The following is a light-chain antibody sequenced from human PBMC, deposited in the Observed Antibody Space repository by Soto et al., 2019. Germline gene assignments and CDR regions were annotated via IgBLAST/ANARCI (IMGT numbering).Light chain of an antibody. V-gene: IGKV3-11*01. CDR2: DAS. CDR1: RRISSY. Sequence: ETVLTQSPATLSLSPGDRATLSCRASRRISSYLAWYQQKAGQAPRLLIYDASNRAAGTPARFSGSGSGTDFTLTISSLEPQDFAVYYCQQRDNWPWTFGQGTKVEI. CDR3: QQRDNWPWT. J-gene: IGKJ1*01.